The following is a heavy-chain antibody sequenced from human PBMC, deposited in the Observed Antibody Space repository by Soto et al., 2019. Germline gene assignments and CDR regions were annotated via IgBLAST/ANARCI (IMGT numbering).Heavy chain of an antibody. V-gene: IGHV4-30-4*01. CDR2: IYYSGST. CDR1: GGSISSGDYY. Sequence: SETLSLTCTVSGGSISSGDYYWSWIRQPPGKGLEWIGYIYYSGSTYYNPSLKSRVTISVDTSKNQFSLKLSSVTAADTAVYYCASSPITGTYYFDYWGQGTLVTVSS. J-gene: IGHJ4*02. CDR3: ASSPITGTYYFDY. D-gene: IGHD1-20*01.